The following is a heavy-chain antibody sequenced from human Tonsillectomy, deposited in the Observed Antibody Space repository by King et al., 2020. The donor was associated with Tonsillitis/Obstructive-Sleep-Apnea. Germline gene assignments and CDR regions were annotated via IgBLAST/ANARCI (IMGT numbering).Heavy chain of an antibody. J-gene: IGHJ5*02. V-gene: IGHV1-18*01. Sequence: VQLVESGAEVKKPGASVKVSCKASGYTFTSYGISWVRQAPGQGLEWMGWISAYNGNTNYAQKLQVRVTMTTDTSTSTAYMELRSLRSDDTAVYYCARIGRYCSSTSCRYNWFDPWGQGTLVTVSS. CDR3: ARIGRYCSSTSCRYNWFDP. CDR2: ISAYNGNT. D-gene: IGHD2-2*01. CDR1: GYTFTSYG.